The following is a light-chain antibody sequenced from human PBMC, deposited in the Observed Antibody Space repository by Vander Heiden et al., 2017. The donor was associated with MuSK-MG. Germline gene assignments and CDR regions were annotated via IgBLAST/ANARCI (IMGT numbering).Light chain of an antibody. CDR2: YTL. V-gene: IGKV6-21*01. CDR3: QQTSYLPWT. CDR1: QSISGG. J-gene: IGKJ1*01. Sequence: ESMLTQSPDLQSVSPKEKVTITCRASQSISGGLHWYQQKPEQSPKLLIKYTLKLRSGVPSRFSGSGSGTDFTLTINGLEAEDVATYFCQQTSYLPWTFGQGTKVEIK.